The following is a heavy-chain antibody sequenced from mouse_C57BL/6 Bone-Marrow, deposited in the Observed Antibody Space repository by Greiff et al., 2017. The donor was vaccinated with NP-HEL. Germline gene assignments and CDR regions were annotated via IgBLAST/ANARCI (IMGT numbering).Heavy chain of an antibody. Sequence: QVQLQQSGAELVRPGASVTLSCKASGYTFTDYEMHWVKQTPVHGLEWIGAIDPETGGPAYNQKFKGKAILTADKSSSTAYMELRSLTSEDSAVYYCTRSLYGSSPYYYAMDYWGQGTSVTVSS. CDR1: GYTFTDYE. CDR3: TRSLYGSSPYYYAMDY. V-gene: IGHV1-15*01. CDR2: IDPETGGP. D-gene: IGHD1-1*01. J-gene: IGHJ4*01.